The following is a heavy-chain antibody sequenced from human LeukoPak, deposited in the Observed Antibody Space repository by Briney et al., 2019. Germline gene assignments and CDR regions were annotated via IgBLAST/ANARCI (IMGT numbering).Heavy chain of an antibody. CDR2: ISRSGGST. Sequence: PGGTLRLSCAASGFTFSNYGMSWVRQAPGKGLEWVSSISRSGGSTYYAESVKGRLTISRDNAESSVYLQVNSLRVEDTAVYYCVRGDKRDYWGQGTLVTVSS. D-gene: IGHD5-24*01. CDR1: GFTFSNYG. CDR3: VRGDKRDY. J-gene: IGHJ4*02. V-gene: IGHV3-21*01.